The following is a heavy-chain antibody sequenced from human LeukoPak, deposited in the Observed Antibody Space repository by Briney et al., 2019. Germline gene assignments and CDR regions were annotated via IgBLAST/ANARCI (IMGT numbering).Heavy chain of an antibody. Sequence: PSETLSLTCTVSGGSISSTTYPWAWIRQPPGRGLEWIGSVSYTGNTYYNPSLQSRVTLSVDTSKNHFSLTLTSVTAADTSVYYCARHDCTDGVCFKDFDYWGQGTLVTVSS. CDR3: ARHDCTDGVCFKDFDY. D-gene: IGHD2-8*01. CDR1: GGSISSTTYP. J-gene: IGHJ4*02. V-gene: IGHV4-39*01. CDR2: VSYTGNT.